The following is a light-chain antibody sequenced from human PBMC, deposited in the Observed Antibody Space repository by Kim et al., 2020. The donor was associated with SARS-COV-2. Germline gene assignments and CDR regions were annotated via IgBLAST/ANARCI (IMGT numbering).Light chain of an antibody. CDR2: KAS. Sequence: SASVGDRVTSACRASQNIDYWLAWYQQKPEKAPNLLIYKASTLHSGVPSRFSGTGSETEFTLTISSLQPDDFATYYCQQYTTSWTFGQGTKVDIK. CDR3: QQYTTSWT. CDR1: QNIDYW. J-gene: IGKJ1*01. V-gene: IGKV1-5*03.